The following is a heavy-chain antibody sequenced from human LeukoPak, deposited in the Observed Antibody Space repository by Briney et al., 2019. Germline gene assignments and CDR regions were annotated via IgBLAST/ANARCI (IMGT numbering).Heavy chain of an antibody. CDR3: ARDEGFYLDY. CDR2: ISAYNGNT. D-gene: IGHD2-15*01. Sequence: AASVKVSCKASGYTFTSYGISWVRQAPGQGLEWMRWISAYNGNTHYAQKLQGRVTMTTDTSTSTAYMELRSLRSDDTAVYYCARDEGFYLDYWGQGTLVTVSS. J-gene: IGHJ4*02. CDR1: GYTFTSYG. V-gene: IGHV1-18*01.